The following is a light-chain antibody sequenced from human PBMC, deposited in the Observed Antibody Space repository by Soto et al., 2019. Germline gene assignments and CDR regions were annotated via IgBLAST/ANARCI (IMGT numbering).Light chain of an antibody. CDR3: QQSYTTPFT. J-gene: IGKJ3*01. CDR2: AAS. Sequence: DIQMTQSPSSLSASVGDRVTVTCRASQSISTYLYWYQQKPGKAPKLLIYAASSLQTGVPSRFSGSGSGTDLPLTISSLQPEDFAPYFCQQSYTTPFTFGPGTKVDIK. V-gene: IGKV1-39*01. CDR1: QSISTY.